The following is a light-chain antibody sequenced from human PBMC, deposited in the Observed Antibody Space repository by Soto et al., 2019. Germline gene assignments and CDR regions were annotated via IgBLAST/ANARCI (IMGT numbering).Light chain of an antibody. V-gene: IGKV3-15*01. Sequence: EIVLTQSPATLSVSPGERATLSCRASQSARSSLGWYQQKPGQPPSLLIYDVSTRATGIPARFSGSGSGTEFTLTISSLQSEDFAVYYCQQYNNWPQTFGQGTKVDIK. CDR1: QSARSS. J-gene: IGKJ1*01. CDR3: QQYNNWPQT. CDR2: DVS.